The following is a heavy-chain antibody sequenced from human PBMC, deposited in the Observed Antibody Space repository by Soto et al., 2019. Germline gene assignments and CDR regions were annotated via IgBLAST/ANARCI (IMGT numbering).Heavy chain of an antibody. CDR1: GYSFTSYW. D-gene: IGHD3-22*01. CDR2: IDPSDSYT. CDR3: ARQTYYYGSSGYYLFDY. J-gene: IGHJ4*02. Sequence: GESLKISCKGSGYSFTSYWISWVRQMPGKGLEWMGRIDPSDSYTNYSPSFQGHVTISADKSISTAYLQWSSLKASDTAMYYCARQTYYYGSSGYYLFDYWGQGTLVTVSS. V-gene: IGHV5-10-1*01.